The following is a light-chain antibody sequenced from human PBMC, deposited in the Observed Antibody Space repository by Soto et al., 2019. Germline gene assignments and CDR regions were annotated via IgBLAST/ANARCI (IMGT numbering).Light chain of an antibody. Sequence: QSVLTQPPSASGSPGQSVTISCTGTSSDVGGYDYVSWYQQRPGKAPKLLIHEVTKRPSGVPDRFSGSKSGNTASLTVSGLQAEDEADYYCSSDAGRTLYVFGTGTKVTVL. CDR1: SSDVGGYDY. J-gene: IGLJ1*01. CDR3: SSDAGRTLYV. CDR2: EVT. V-gene: IGLV2-8*01.